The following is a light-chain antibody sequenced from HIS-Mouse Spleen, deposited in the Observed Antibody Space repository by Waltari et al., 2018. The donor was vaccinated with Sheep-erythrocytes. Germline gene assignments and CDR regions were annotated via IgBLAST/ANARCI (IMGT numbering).Light chain of an antibody. CDR2: DVS. CDR1: SSAVGGSHY. J-gene: IGLJ1*01. Sequence: QSALTQPRSVSGSPGQSVPIPCTGTSSAVGGSHYFSWYQQHPGKAPKLMIYDVSNRPSGVPDRFSGSKSGNTASLTISGLQAEDEADYYCCSYAGSYNHVFATGTKVTVL. CDR3: CSYAGSYNHV. V-gene: IGLV2-11*01.